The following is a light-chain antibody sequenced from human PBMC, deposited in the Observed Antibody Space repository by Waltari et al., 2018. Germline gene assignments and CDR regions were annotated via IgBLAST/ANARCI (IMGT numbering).Light chain of an antibody. J-gene: IGKJ2*01. CDR3: QQYSSFST. V-gene: IGKV1-5*03. CDR1: QSVGTW. Sequence: DIQMIQSPSTLSASVVDRVTIACRARQSVGTWLAWYQQKPGKAPKLLIYMSSSLDSGVPSRFSGSGSGTDFTLTISSLQPDDFANYSCQQYSSFSTFGQGTKV. CDR2: MSS.